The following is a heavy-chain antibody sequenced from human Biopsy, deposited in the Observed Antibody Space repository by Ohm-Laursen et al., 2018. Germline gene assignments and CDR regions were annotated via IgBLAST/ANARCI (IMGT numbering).Heavy chain of an antibody. CDR3: ARGRRHCSGTCSRWYFDL. CDR1: GYTFTAFS. CDR2: INPKSGDT. Sequence: ASVKVSCKPSGYTFTAFSVHWLRQAPGPGLEWMGWINPKSGDTDYPQNFQGRVSMTRDTSISTAYMDLSRLRSDDTAVYYCARGRRHCSGTCSRWYFDLWGRGTLVTVSS. V-gene: IGHV1-2*02. J-gene: IGHJ2*01. D-gene: IGHD2-2*01.